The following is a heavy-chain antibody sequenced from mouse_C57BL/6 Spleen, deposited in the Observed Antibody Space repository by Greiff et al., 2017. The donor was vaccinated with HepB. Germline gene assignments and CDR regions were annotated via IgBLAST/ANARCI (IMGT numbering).Heavy chain of an antibody. D-gene: IGHD1-1*01. V-gene: IGHV1-52*01. CDR1: GYTFTSYW. CDR3: ARAGSSDVVFDY. J-gene: IGHJ2*01. Sequence: QVQLQQPGAELVRPGSSVKLSCKASGYTFTSYWMHWVKQRPIQGLEWIGNIDPSDSETHYNQKFKDKATLTVDKSSSTAYMQLSSLTSEDSAVYYCARAGSSDVVFDYWGQGTTLTVSS. CDR2: IDPSDSET.